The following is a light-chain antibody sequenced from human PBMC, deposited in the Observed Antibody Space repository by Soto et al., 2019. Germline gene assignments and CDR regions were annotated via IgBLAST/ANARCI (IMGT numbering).Light chain of an antibody. Sequence: EIVLTQSPGTLSLSPGERATLYCRASQSVTSSYLAWYQQKPGQAPRLVIYGVSSRATGIPDRFSGSGSGTDFTLTISRLEPEDFAVYYCEQYGSSPRTFGQGTKVDIK. CDR2: GVS. V-gene: IGKV3-20*01. CDR1: QSVTSSY. J-gene: IGKJ1*01. CDR3: EQYGSSPRT.